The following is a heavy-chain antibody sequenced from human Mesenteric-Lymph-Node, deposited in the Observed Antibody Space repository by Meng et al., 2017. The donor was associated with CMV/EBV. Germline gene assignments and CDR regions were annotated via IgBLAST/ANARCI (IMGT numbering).Heavy chain of an antibody. V-gene: IGHV1-2*02. CDR1: RYTFTDYY. Sequence: ASVKVSCKASRYTFTDYYMHWVRQAPGQGLEWMGWINPYSGGTNFAQKFLGRVTMTRDTSISTAYMDLSGLTSDDTAIYYCARGQDVGFYWYFDLWGRGTLVTVSS. CDR3: ARGQDVGFYWYFDL. CDR2: INPYSGGT. D-gene: IGHD1-26*01. J-gene: IGHJ2*01.